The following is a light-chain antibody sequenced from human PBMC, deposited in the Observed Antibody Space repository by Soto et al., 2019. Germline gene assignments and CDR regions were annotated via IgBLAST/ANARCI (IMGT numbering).Light chain of an antibody. J-gene: IGLJ2*01. Sequence: QTVVTQEPSFSVCPGGTVTLTCGLSSGSVSTSYYPSWYQQTPGQAPRTLIYSTNTRSSGVPDRFSGSILGNKAALTITGAQADDESDYYCVLYMGSGSVVFGGGTKLTVL. V-gene: IGLV8-61*01. CDR2: STN. CDR1: SGSVSTSYY. CDR3: VLYMGSGSVV.